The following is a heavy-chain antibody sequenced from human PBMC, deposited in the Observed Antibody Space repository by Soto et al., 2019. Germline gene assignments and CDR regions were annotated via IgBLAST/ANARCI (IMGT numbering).Heavy chain of an antibody. Sequence: SLTCTISGGSISSYYWSWIRQTPGKGLEWIGYVYFSGSTNYNPSLKSRVLISIDTSRNQFSLKLNSVTAADTAVYYCTRDLDIGRRGSGQSNVWRKEKTVTVSS. D-gene: IGHD1-1*01. CDR1: GGSISSYY. CDR3: TRDLDIGRRGSGQSNV. V-gene: IGHV4-59*01. J-gene: IGHJ6*04. CDR2: VYFSGST.